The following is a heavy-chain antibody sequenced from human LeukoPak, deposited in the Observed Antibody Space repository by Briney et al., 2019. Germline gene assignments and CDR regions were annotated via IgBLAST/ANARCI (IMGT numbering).Heavy chain of an antibody. D-gene: IGHD6-13*01. Sequence: SETLSLTCTVSGGSISSYYWSWIRQPPEKGLEWMGYIYSSGSTKYNPSLQSRVTISVDTSKNQFSLKLSSVTAADTAVYYCAREDSSSWYNWLDPWGQGTLVTVSS. V-gene: IGHV4-4*09. CDR2: IYSSGST. J-gene: IGHJ5*02. CDR1: GGSISSYY. CDR3: AREDSSSWYNWLDP.